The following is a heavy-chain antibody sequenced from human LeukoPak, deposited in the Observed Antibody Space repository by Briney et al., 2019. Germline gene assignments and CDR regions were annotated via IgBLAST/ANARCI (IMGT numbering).Heavy chain of an antibody. CDR2: ISGSGGST. V-gene: IGHV3-23*01. J-gene: IGHJ4*02. CDR1: GFTFSSYA. D-gene: IGHD3-10*01. Sequence: GGSLRLSCAASGFTFSSYAMSWVRQAPGKGLEWVSAISGSGGSTYYADSVKGRFTISRNNSKNTLYLQMNSLRAEDTAVYYCAKMGESTPYYYGSGSSDYWGQGTLVTVSS. CDR3: AKMGESTPYYYGSGSSDY.